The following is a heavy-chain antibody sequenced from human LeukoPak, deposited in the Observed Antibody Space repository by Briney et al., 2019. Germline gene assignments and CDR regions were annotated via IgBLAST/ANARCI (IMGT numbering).Heavy chain of an antibody. CDR3: ARGPTYYDFWSGYSGY. Sequence: ASVKVSCKASGYTFTGYYMHWVRQAPGQGLEWMGWINPNSGGTNYAQKFQGRVTMTRDTSISTAYMELSRLRSDDTAVYYCARGPTYYDFWSGYSGYWGQGTLVTVSS. J-gene: IGHJ4*02. CDR2: INPNSGGT. CDR1: GYTFTGYY. V-gene: IGHV1-2*02. D-gene: IGHD3-3*01.